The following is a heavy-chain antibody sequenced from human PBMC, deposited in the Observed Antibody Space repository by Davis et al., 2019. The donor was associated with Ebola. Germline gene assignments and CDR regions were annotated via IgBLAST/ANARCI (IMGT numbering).Heavy chain of an antibody. Sequence: GESLKIFCAASGFPFRSYGMHRVRQAPGKGLEWVAVISYDGNNKYYADSVKGRFTISRDNSKNTLYLQMNSLRAEDTAVYYCAKDYLDYWGQGTLVTVSS. CDR2: ISYDGNNK. J-gene: IGHJ4*02. CDR1: GFPFRSYG. V-gene: IGHV3-30*18. CDR3: AKDYLDY.